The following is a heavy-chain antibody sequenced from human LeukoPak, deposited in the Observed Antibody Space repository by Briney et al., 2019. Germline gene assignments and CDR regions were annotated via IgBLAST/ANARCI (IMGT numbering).Heavy chain of an antibody. J-gene: IGHJ4*02. CDR3: VRAPHTGPADY. V-gene: IGHV3-66*03. CDR2: IYSCGST. D-gene: IGHD3-10*01. Sequence: GGSLRLSCAASGFTVSSNYMSWVRQAPGKGLEWVSVIYSCGSTYYADSVKGRFTISRDNSKNTLYLQMNSLRAEDTAVYYCVRAPHTGPADYWGQGTLVTVSS. CDR1: GFTVSSNY.